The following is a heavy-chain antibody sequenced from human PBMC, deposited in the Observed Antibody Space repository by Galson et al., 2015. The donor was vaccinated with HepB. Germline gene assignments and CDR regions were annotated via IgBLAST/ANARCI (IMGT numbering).Heavy chain of an antibody. Sequence: SLRLSCAVSGFSISDYQMHWIRQAPGKGLEWVASTWWYGSNDNYVDSVKGRFTVSRDNSKNTVYLEMNGLRLEDTTIYYCAREGPQTGTSSFDIWGQGTMVTVSS. CDR3: AREGPQTGTSSFDI. J-gene: IGHJ3*02. D-gene: IGHD3-9*01. CDR2: TWWYGSND. CDR1: GFSISDYQ. V-gene: IGHV3-33*08.